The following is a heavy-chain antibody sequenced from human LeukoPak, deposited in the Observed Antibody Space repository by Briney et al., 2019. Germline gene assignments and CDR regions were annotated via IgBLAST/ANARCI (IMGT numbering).Heavy chain of an antibody. V-gene: IGHV3-74*01. Sequence: GGSLRLSCAASGFIFSNYWMYWVRQAPGKGLVWVSRINSDGTTTTYADSVKGRFTISRDNAKNTLYLQMSSLTAEDTAVYYRARVRGGCYSDFWGQGTLVTVSS. CDR2: INSDGTTT. CDR1: GFIFSNYW. D-gene: IGHD3-22*01. CDR3: ARVRGGCYSDF. J-gene: IGHJ4*02.